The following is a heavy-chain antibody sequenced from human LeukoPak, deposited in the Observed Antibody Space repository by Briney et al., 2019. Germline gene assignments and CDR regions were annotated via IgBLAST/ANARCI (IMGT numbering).Heavy chain of an antibody. CDR1: GFTFSSYA. CDR2: ISGRGGST. V-gene: IGHV3-23*01. CDR3: AKLLSGYCSRTSCLNWFDP. J-gene: IGHJ5*02. Sequence: GGSLRLSCAASGFTFSSYATSWVRQAPGKGLEWVSVISGRGGSTYYADSVKGRFTISRDNSKNTLYLQMNSLRAEDTAVYYCAKLLSGYCSRTSCLNWFDPWGQGTLVTVSS. D-gene: IGHD2-2*01.